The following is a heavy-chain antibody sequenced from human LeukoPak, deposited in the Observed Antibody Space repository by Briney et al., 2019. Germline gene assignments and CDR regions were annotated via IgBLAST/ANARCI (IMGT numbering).Heavy chain of an antibody. CDR1: GFTFSSYA. CDR3: AKDFSSSWFTVKLDY. CDR2: ISGSGGST. D-gene: IGHD6-13*01. J-gene: IGHJ4*02. V-gene: IGHV3-23*01. Sequence: GGSLRLSCAASGFTFSSYAMSWVRQAPGKGLEWVSAISGSGGSTYYADSVKGRFTNSRDNSKNTLYLQMNSLRAEDTAVYYCAKDFSSSWFTVKLDYWGQGTLVTVSS.